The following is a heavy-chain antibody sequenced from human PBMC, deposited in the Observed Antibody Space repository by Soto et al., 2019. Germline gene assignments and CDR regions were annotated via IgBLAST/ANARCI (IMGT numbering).Heavy chain of an antibody. V-gene: IGHV4-30-4*01. J-gene: IGHJ4*02. Sequence: SETLSLTCTVSGGSISSGDYYWSWIRQPPGKGLEWIGYIYYSGSTYYNPSLKSRVTISVDTSKNQFSLKLSSVTAADTAVYYCARDEGSYLAFDYWGQGTLVTVSS. CDR1: GGSISSGDYY. CDR3: ARDEGSYLAFDY. D-gene: IGHD1-26*01. CDR2: IYYSGST.